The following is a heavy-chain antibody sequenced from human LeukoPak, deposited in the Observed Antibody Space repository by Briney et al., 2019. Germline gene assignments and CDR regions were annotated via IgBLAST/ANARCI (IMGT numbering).Heavy chain of an antibody. D-gene: IGHD6-19*01. CDR3: ARDSYSSGWVGYYYYYYGMDV. J-gene: IGHJ6*02. V-gene: IGHV3-33*01. CDR1: GFTFSSYG. CDR2: IWYDGSNK. Sequence: GGSLRLSCAASGFTFSSYGMHWVRQAPGKGLEWVAVIWYDGSNKYYADSVKGRFTISRDNSKNTLYLQMNSLRAEDTAVYYCARDSYSSGWVGYYYYYYGMDVWGQGTTVTVSS.